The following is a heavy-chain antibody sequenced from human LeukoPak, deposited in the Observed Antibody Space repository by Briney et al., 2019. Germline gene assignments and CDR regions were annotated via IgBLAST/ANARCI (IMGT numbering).Heavy chain of an antibody. CDR3: ARDLSVLRFLEWLYYGMDV. V-gene: IGHV1-69*04. CDR1: GGTFSSYA. Sequence: SVKVSCKASGGTFSSYAISWERQAPGQGLEWMGRIIPILGIANYAQKFQGRVTITADKSTSTAYMELSGLRSEDTAVYYCARDLSVLRFLEWLYYGMDVWGQGTTDTVSS. J-gene: IGHJ6*02. CDR2: IIPILGIA. D-gene: IGHD3-3*01.